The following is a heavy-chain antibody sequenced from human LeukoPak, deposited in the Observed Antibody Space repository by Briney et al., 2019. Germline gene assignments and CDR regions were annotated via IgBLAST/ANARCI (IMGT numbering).Heavy chain of an antibody. CDR3: ARVGVRYCSSSSCYDDDFDF. J-gene: IGHJ4*02. CDR1: GFTFTSYS. CDR2: ISSSSSYI. V-gene: IGHV3-21*01. Sequence: PGGSLRLSCAASGFTFTSYSMNWVRQAPGKGQEWVSSISSSSSYIYYADSVKGRFTISRDNAKNSLYLQMNSLRAEDTAMYYCARVGVRYCSSSSCYDDDFDFWGQGTLVTVSS. D-gene: IGHD2-2*01.